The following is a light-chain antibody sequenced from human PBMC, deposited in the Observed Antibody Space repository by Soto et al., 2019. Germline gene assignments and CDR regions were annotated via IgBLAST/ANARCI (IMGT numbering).Light chain of an antibody. CDR1: SSDVGSYNR. Sequence: QSVLTQPPSVSGSPGQSVTIPCTGTSSDVGSYNRVSWYQQPPGTAPKLMIYEVSNRPSGVPDRFSGSKSGNTASLTISGLQAEDEADYYCSLYTSSSTLVFGGGTKLTV. CDR2: EVS. V-gene: IGLV2-18*01. CDR3: SLYTSSSTLV. J-gene: IGLJ2*01.